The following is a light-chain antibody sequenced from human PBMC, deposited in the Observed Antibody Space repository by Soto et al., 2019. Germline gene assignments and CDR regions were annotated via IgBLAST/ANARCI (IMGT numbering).Light chain of an antibody. J-gene: IGKJ1*01. CDR2: EAS. CDR1: QSVNRW. CDR3: QQYNSYSWT. Sequence: DLQMTQSPYSLSASLGDRVTIXXRASQSVNRWLAWYQQKPGKAPKVXIYEASSLESGVPSRFGGSGSGTEFTLTISSLQPDDFAIYYCQQYNSYSWTFGQGTKVDI. V-gene: IGKV1-5*03.